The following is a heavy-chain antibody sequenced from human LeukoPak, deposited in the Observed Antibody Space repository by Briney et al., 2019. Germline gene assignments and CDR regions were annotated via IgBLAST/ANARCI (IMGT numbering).Heavy chain of an antibody. CDR1: GSTFSNYA. Sequence: ASVKVSCKTSGSTFSNYAFGWVRQAPGQGLEWMGSIIPFFGTTDYAQKLQGRVTITADKSTNTAYMKLSSLRSEDTAVYYCARAYYHGSGSYYFFDYWGQGTLVTVSS. CDR2: IIPFFGTT. D-gene: IGHD3-10*01. J-gene: IGHJ4*02. CDR3: ARAYYHGSGSYYFFDY. V-gene: IGHV1-69*06.